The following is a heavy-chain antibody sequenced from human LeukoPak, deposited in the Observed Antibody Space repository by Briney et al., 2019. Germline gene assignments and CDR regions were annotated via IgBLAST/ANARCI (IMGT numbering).Heavy chain of an antibody. CDR1: GFSFSSYT. V-gene: IGHV3-64D*06. J-gene: IGHJ4*02. CDR2: ISSNGDKT. D-gene: IGHD5-12*01. CDR3: VKAHVDAALYDY. Sequence: SGGYLRLYCSASGFSFSSYTMYWVRQAPGKGLEYVSTISSNGDKTYYADSVKGRFTISRDNSKYTLYLQMSSLRPEDTAVYYCVKAHVDAALYDYWGQGTLVTVSS.